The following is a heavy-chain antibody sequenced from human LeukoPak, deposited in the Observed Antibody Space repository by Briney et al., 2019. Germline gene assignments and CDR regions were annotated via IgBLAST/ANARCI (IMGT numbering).Heavy chain of an antibody. V-gene: IGHV1-2*02. Sequence: ASVKVSCKTSGYTFTDYYLHWVRQAPGQGLEWMGWINPNSGGTSSAQKFQGRVTMTRDTSITTVYMEVSWLTSDDTAIYYCARADRLHGGPYLIGPWGQGTLVAVSS. CDR1: GYTFTDYY. CDR2: INPNSGGT. D-gene: IGHD2-21*01. CDR3: ARADRLHGGPYLIGP. J-gene: IGHJ5*02.